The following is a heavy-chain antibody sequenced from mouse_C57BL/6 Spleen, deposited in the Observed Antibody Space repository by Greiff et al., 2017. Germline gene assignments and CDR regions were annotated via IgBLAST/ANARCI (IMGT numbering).Heavy chain of an antibody. CDR1: GYTFTSYW. V-gene: IGHV1-61*01. J-gene: IGHJ2*01. D-gene: IGHD1-1*01. Sequence: QVQLQQSGAELVRPGSSVKLSCKASGYTFTSYWMDWVKQRPGQGLDWIGNIYPSDSETHYNQKFKDKATLTVDKSSSTAYMQLSSLTSEDSAVYDCARALYYYGGVGDYWGQGTTLTVSS. CDR2: IYPSDSET. CDR3: ARALYYYGGVGDY.